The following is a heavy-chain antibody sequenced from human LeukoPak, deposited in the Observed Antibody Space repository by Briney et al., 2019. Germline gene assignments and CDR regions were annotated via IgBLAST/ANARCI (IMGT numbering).Heavy chain of an antibody. Sequence: SGTLSLTCAVSGGSISNYYWSWIRQPPGKGLEWICYIYYSGSTNYNPSPKSRVTISLDTSKNQFSLKLSSVTAADTAVDYCARLYYFDSSGYYLDGTDVWGQGTTVTVSS. J-gene: IGHJ6*02. CDR3: ARLYYFDSSGYYLDGTDV. CDR2: IYYSGST. D-gene: IGHD3-22*01. CDR1: GGSISNYY. V-gene: IGHV4-59*01.